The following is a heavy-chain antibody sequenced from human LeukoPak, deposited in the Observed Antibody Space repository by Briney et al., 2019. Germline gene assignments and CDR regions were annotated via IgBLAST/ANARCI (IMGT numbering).Heavy chain of an antibody. CDR3: ARDSVEWEPDY. D-gene: IGHD1-26*01. Sequence: PSETLSLTCTVSGGSTSSFYWSWIRQPPGKGLEWIGYIYYSGSTNYNPSLKSRVTISLDTSKNQFSLRLSSVTAADTAVYYCARDSVEWEPDYWGQGTLVTVSS. J-gene: IGHJ4*02. CDR1: GGSTSSFY. CDR2: IYYSGST. V-gene: IGHV4-59*01.